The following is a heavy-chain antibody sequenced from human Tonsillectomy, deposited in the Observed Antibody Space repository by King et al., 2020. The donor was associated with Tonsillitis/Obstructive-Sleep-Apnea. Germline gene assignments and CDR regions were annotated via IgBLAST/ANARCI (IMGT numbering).Heavy chain of an antibody. CDR3: AKVDHYDILTGYPFDY. V-gene: IGHV3-23*04. J-gene: IGHJ4*02. Sequence: VQLVESGGGLVQPGGSLRLSCAASGFTFSTYAMSWVRQAPGKGLEWVSAISGSGRSTYYADSGKGRFTISRDNSKNTLYLEMSSLRAEDTAVYYCAKVDHYDILTGYPFDYWGQGTLVTVSS. CDR1: GFTFSTYA. D-gene: IGHD3-9*01. CDR2: ISGSGRST.